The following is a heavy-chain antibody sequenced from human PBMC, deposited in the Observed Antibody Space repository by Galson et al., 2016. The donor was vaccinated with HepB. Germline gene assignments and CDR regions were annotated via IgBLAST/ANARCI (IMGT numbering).Heavy chain of an antibody. D-gene: IGHD3-3*01. J-gene: IGHJ5*02. CDR2: IYHNGST. CDR1: GGSISGYY. CDR3: ARDGTIFGVAAHWFDP. V-gene: IGHV4-59*13. Sequence: SETLSLTCTVSGGSISGYYWSWIRQPPGKGLEWIGYIYHNGSTIYNPSLKSRVTISIDTSRNQFSLRLNSVTAADTAVYYCARDGTIFGVAAHWFDPWGQGTLVTVSS.